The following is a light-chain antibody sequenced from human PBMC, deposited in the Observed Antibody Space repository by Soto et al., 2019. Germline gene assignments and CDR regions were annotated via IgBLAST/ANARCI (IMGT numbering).Light chain of an antibody. J-gene: IGLJ2*01. Sequence: QSALTQPASVSGSPGQSITISCTGTSSDVGGYNYVSWYQQHPGKAPKLMIYDVSNRPSGVSNRFSGSKSGNTASPTISGLQTEDEADYYCSSYTNSNTPVVFGGGTKLTVL. CDR3: SSYTNSNTPVV. CDR2: DVS. V-gene: IGLV2-14*01. CDR1: SSDVGGYNY.